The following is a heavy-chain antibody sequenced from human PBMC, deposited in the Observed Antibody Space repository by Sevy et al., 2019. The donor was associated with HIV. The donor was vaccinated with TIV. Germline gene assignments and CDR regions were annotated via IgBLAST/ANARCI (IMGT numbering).Heavy chain of an antibody. Sequence: GGSLRLSCAASGFTFSTYAMSWVRQAPGKGLEWVSAISGSGGSTYYADSLKGRFTIFRDNSKYTVYLQMNNLRAEDTAACYCAKGDSTFYGLDVWGQGTTVTVSS. D-gene: IGHD6-13*01. CDR1: GFTFSTYA. V-gene: IGHV3-23*01. J-gene: IGHJ6*02. CDR3: AKGDSTFYGLDV. CDR2: ISGSGGST.